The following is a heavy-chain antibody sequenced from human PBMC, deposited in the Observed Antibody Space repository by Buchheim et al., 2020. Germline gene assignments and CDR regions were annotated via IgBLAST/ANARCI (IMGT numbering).Heavy chain of an antibody. Sequence: QVQVVQSAAEVKKPGTSVKVSCKASGDTFTNYYIHWVRQAPGQGLEWLAVINPNGGVTSRAEKFRGRVTVTRDMATNTVDVELSILRSEDTAGYYCARDWGDLEGMDVWGQGTT. V-gene: IGHV1-46*01. CDR3: ARDWGDLEGMDV. CDR1: GDTFTNYY. J-gene: IGHJ6*02. D-gene: IGHD3-10*01. CDR2: INPNGGVT.